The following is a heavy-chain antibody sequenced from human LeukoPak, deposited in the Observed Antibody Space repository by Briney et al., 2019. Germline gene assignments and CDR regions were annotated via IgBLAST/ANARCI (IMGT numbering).Heavy chain of an antibody. V-gene: IGHV4-39*07. D-gene: IGHD1-26*01. CDR2: IYYSGSA. CDR1: GDSLSRSPYY. CDR3: ARPATSGNYYY. Sequence: SETLSLTCTVSGDSLSRSPYYWGWIRQPPGKGLEWIGSIYYSGSASYNPSLKSRVTISVDTSNNQLSLKPTSVTAADSTVYYCARPATSGNYYYWGQGTLVTVSS. J-gene: IGHJ4*02.